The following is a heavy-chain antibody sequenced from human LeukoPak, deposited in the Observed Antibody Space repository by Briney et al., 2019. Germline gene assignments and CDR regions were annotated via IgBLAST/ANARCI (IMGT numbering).Heavy chain of an antibody. V-gene: IGHV3-23*01. CDR2: ISGSGGST. J-gene: IGHJ4*02. D-gene: IGHD2-15*01. CDR3: ARKSRGRQDFDY. Sequence: GGSLRLSCAASGFTFSSYAMSWVRQAPGKGLEWVSAISGSGGSTYYAGSVKGRFTISRDNSKNALYLQMNSLRAEDTAVYYCARKSRGRQDFDYWGQGTLVTVSS. CDR1: GFTFSSYA.